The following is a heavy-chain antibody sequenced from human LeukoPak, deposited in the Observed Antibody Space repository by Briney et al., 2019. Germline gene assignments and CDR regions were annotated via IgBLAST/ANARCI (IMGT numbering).Heavy chain of an antibody. Sequence: GESLRLSCAVAGFSLSSYGMHWVRQAPSGGLEWEAVILYDGSNTYYADSVKGRFTICTDHSENTLDLQMNSLRAEDTAVYYCATRDYGGQGTLVTVSS. CDR3: ATRDY. CDR2: ILYDGSNT. V-gene: IGHV3-30*03. J-gene: IGHJ4*02. CDR1: GFSLSSYG.